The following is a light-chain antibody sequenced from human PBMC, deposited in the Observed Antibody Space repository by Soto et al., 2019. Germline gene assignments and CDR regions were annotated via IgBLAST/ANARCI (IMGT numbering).Light chain of an antibody. CDR1: QGIITY. CDR2: SSS. J-gene: IGKJ1*01. CDR3: QQSFSSRWT. Sequence: DIQLTQSPSSLSASVVDRVTITFRASQGIITYLNWYQQKPGKAPNLLIYSSSTLQSGVPSRFSGSGSGTDFTLTISSLQPEDFATYYCQQSFSSRWTFGQGTKVDIK. V-gene: IGKV1-39*01.